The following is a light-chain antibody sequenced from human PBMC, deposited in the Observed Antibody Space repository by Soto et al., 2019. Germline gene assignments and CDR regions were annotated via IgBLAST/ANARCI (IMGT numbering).Light chain of an antibody. CDR3: QQSFSSPPWT. J-gene: IGKJ1*01. V-gene: IGKV1-39*01. CDR1: QNVNTY. CDR2: AAS. Sequence: DIQMTQSPSSLSASVGDSVTITCRASQNVNTYLNWYQQKPGKAPNLLIYAASSLHSGVPSRFSGSGSGTDFTLTISSLQPEDFATYYCQQSFSSPPWTFGQGTKVDIK.